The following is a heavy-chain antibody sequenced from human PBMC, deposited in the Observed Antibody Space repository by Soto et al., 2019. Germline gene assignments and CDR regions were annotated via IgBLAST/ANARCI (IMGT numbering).Heavy chain of an antibody. CDR1: GYTFTGYY. J-gene: IGHJ5*02. CDR3: AGDEGIQLWLRPDP. CDR2: INPNSGGT. V-gene: IGHV1-2*02. Sequence: ASVKVSCKASGYTFTGYYMHWVRQAPGQGLEWMGWINPNSGGTNYAQKFQGRVTMTRDTSISTAYMELSRLRSDDTAVYYCAGDEGIQLWLRPDPWGQGTLVTVSS. D-gene: IGHD5-18*01.